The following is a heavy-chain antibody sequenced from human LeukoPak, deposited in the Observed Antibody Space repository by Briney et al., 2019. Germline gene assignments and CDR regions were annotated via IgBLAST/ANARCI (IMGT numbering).Heavy chain of an antibody. CDR1: GGSFSGYY. D-gene: IGHD6-13*01. CDR3: ARHGVAAAGDWFDP. V-gene: IGHV4-34*01. J-gene: IGHJ5*02. Sequence: PSETLSLTCAVYGGSFSGYYWSWIRQPPGKGLEWIGEINHSGGTNYNPSLKSRVTISVDTSKNQFSLKLSSVTAADTAVYYCARHGVAAAGDWFDPWGQGTLVTVSS. CDR2: INHSGGT.